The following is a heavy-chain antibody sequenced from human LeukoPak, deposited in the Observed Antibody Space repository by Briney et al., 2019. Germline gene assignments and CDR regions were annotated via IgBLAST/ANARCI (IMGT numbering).Heavy chain of an antibody. J-gene: IGHJ4*02. D-gene: IGHD6-19*01. CDR2: IEKDGSEK. CDR1: GFSLSSYW. V-gene: IGHV3-7*04. CDR3: VGGVGWLSDY. Sequence: GGSLRLSCAASGFSLSSYWMNWVRQAPGKGPEWVANIEKDGSEKNYVDSVKGRFTISRDNAKNLVHLQMNSLRAEDTAVYYCVGGVGWLSDYWGQGTLVTVSS.